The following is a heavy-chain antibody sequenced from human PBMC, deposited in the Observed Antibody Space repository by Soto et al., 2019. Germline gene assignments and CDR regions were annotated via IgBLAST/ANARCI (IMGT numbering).Heavy chain of an antibody. Sequence: GGSLRLSCAASGFTFSSYGMHWVRQAPGKGLEWVAVIWCDGSNKYYADSVKGRFTISRDNSKNTLYLQMNSLRAEDTAVYYCARATPRGQLGDSYYFDYWGQGTLVTVSS. D-gene: IGHD6-6*01. CDR2: IWCDGSNK. CDR1: GFTFSSYG. J-gene: IGHJ4*02. CDR3: ARATPRGQLGDSYYFDY. V-gene: IGHV3-30*19.